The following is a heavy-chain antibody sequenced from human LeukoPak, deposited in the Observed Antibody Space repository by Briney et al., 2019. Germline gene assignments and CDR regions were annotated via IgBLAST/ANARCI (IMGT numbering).Heavy chain of an antibody. CDR3: ARGSSVFGVVSYYFDY. Sequence: ASVKVSCKASGYTFTSYGISWVRQAPGQGLEWMGWISAYNGNTNYAQKLQGRVPMTTDTSTSTAYMELRSLRSDDTAVYYCARGSSVFGVVSYYFDYWGQGTLVTVSS. D-gene: IGHD3-3*01. V-gene: IGHV1-18*01. CDR1: GYTFTSYG. CDR2: ISAYNGNT. J-gene: IGHJ4*02.